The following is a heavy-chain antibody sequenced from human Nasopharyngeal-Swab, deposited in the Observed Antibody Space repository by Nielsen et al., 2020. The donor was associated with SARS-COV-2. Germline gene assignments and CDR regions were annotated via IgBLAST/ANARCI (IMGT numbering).Heavy chain of an antibody. D-gene: IGHD4-17*01. J-gene: IGHJ4*02. V-gene: IGHV4-4*02. CDR1: GGSISSSNW. Sequence: SETLSLTCAVSGGSISSSNWWSWVRQPPGKGLEWIGEIYHSGSTYYNPSLKSRVTISVDTSKNQFSLKLSSVTAADTAVYYCSPYTVTTGNFDYWGQGTLVTVSS. CDR3: SPYTVTTGNFDY. CDR2: IYHSGST.